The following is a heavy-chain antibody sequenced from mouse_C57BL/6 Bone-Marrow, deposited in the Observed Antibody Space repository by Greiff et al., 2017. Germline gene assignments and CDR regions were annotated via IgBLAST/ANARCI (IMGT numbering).Heavy chain of an antibody. CDR3: AREDMVYSNYWYFDV. CDR1: GYTFTSYW. D-gene: IGHD2-5*01. CDR2: IDPNSGGT. V-gene: IGHV1-72*01. Sequence: QVQLQQPGAELVKPGASVKLSCKASGYTFTSYWMHWVKQRPGRGLEWIGRIDPNSGGTKYNEKFKGKATLTVDKPSSTAYMQLSILTSEDSAVYYCAREDMVYSNYWYFDVWGTGTTVTVSS. J-gene: IGHJ1*03.